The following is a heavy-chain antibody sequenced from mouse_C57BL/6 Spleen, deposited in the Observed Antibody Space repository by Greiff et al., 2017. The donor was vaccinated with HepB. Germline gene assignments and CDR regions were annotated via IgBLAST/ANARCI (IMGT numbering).Heavy chain of an antibody. J-gene: IGHJ4*01. CDR1: GFTFSSYG. Sequence: DVHLVESGGDLVKPGGSLKLSCAASGFTFSSYGMSWVRQTPDKRLEWVATISSGGSYTYYPDSVKGRFTISRDNAKNTLYLQMSSLKSEDTAMYYCARHQLRLRAMDYWGQGTSVTVSS. D-gene: IGHD3-2*02. V-gene: IGHV5-6*01. CDR3: ARHQLRLRAMDY. CDR2: ISSGGSYT.